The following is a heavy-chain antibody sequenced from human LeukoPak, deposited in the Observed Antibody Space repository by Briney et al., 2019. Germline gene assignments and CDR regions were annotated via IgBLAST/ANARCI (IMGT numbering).Heavy chain of an antibody. V-gene: IGHV1-69*13. CDR1: GGTFSSYA. CDR2: IIPIFGTA. D-gene: IGHD1-14*01. Sequence: GASVKVSCKASGGTFSSYAISWVRQAPGQGLEWMGGIIPIFGTANYAQKFQGRVTITADESTSTAYMELSSLRSDDTAVYYCASTRNYPAFDIWGQGTMVTVSS. CDR3: ASTRNYPAFDI. J-gene: IGHJ3*02.